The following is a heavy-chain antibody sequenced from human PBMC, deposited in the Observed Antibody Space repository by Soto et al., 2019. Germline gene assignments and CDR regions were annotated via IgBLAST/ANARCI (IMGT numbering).Heavy chain of an antibody. D-gene: IGHD6-19*01. Sequence: ASVKVSCKASGYTLTTYSMHWVRQAPGQRLEWMGWMNPLNGDTKYSQRFQGRLTIIRDTSASTAYMELSSLRSEDTAIYYCARGNSGAFDIWVQGTMVTVSS. CDR2: MNPLNGDT. V-gene: IGHV1-3*01. CDR1: GYTLTTYS. J-gene: IGHJ3*02. CDR3: ARGNSGAFDI.